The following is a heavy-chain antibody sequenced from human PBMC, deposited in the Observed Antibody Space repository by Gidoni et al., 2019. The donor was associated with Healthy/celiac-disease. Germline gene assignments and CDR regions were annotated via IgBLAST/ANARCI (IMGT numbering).Heavy chain of an antibody. CDR3: ARDLDDWFDP. D-gene: IGHD3-9*01. V-gene: IGHV4-34*01. Sequence: QAQLQQWGAGRLEPSETLSLTCAVHGGSFSGYYWSWSRQPPGKGLEWIGEINHSAGTNYDPSLKSRVTISVDTSKNRFSLKLSSVTAADSAVYYCARDLDDWFDPWGQGTLVTVSS. J-gene: IGHJ5*02. CDR1: GGSFSGYY. CDR2: INHSAGT.